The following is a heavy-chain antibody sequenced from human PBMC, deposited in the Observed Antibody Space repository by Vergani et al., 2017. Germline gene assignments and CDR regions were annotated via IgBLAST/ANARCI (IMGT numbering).Heavy chain of an antibody. D-gene: IGHD4-17*01. CDR3: AKAPGFSYGDYTYMDYFDY. Sequence: EVQLVESGGGFFQPGGSLRLSCSASGFSFNSYWMHWVRQVPGKGLLWVSRIKSDGSITAYADSVKGRFTISRDNAQNTLYLQMNSLRVEDTALYYCAKAPGFSYGDYTYMDYFDYWGQGTLVTVSS. V-gene: IGHV3-74*03. CDR1: GFSFNSYW. J-gene: IGHJ4*02. CDR2: IKSDGSIT.